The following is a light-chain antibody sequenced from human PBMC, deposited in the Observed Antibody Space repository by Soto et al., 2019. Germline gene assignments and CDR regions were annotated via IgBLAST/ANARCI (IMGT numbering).Light chain of an antibody. V-gene: IGKV3-20*01. CDR3: QQYNAPFT. Sequence: EIVLTQSPGTLSFSPGERATLTCRASQSVSSSYLAWFQQKPGQAPRLLIYGASSRATGIPDRFSGSGSGTDFTLTISRLEPEDFAVYHCQQYNAPFTFGPGTKVDIK. CDR2: GAS. CDR1: QSVSSSY. J-gene: IGKJ3*01.